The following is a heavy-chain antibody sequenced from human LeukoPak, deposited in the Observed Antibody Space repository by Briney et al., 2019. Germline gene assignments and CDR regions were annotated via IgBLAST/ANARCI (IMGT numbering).Heavy chain of an antibody. CDR1: GHTFTSYG. V-gene: IGHV1-46*01. CDR2: INPSGGST. CDR3: ARVPHLSDDSSGSWRDP. J-gene: IGHJ5*02. D-gene: IGHD3-22*01. Sequence: GASVKVSCKASGHTFTSYGISWVRQAPGQGLEWMGIINPSGGSTSYAQKFQGRVTMTRDTSTSTAYMELSSLRSEDTAVYYCARVPHLSDDSSGSWRDPWGQGTLVTVSS.